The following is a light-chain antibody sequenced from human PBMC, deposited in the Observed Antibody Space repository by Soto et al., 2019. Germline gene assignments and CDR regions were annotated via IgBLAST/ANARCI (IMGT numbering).Light chain of an antibody. J-gene: IGKJ1*01. CDR1: QSVLYSSNNENY. CDR3: QQYYSTPQT. Sequence: DIVMTQSPDSLAVSLGERATINCKSSQSVLYSSNNENYLAWYQQKPGQPPKLLISWASTREFGVPDRFSGSGSGTDFTLTISTLQAEDVAVYYCQQYYSTPQTFGQGTKVAIK. V-gene: IGKV4-1*01. CDR2: WAS.